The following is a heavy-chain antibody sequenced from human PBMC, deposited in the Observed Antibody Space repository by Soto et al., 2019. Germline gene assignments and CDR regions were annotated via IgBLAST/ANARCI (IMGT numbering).Heavy chain of an antibody. V-gene: IGHV4-38-2*01. CDR3: ARGLQYGGNSAY. Sequence: SDTMSLTCGVSGYSISSGYYWGWIRQPPGKGLEWIASIFHSGSTYYNPSLKSRVTISVDTSKNQFSLKLSSVTAADTAVYYCARGLQYGGNSAYWGQGTLVTVSS. J-gene: IGHJ4*02. D-gene: IGHD2-21*02. CDR2: IFHSGST. CDR1: GYSISSGYY.